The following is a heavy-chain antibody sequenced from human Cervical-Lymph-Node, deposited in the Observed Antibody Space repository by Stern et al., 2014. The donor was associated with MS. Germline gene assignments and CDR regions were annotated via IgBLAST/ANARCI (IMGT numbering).Heavy chain of an antibody. D-gene: IGHD4-23*01. Sequence: QVQLVESGAEVKKPGSSVKVSCKASGGTFSSYAISWVRQAPGQGLEWMGGIIPIFGTANYAQKFQGRVTITADESTSTAYMELSSLRSEDTAVYYCARARPVVTQPYWYFDLWGRGPLVTVSS. CDR3: ARARPVVTQPYWYFDL. J-gene: IGHJ2*01. V-gene: IGHV1-69*01. CDR2: IIPIFGTA. CDR1: GGTFSSYA.